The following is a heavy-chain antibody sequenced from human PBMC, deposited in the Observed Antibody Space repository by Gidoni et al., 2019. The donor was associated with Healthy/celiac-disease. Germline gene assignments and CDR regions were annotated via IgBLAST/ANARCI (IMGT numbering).Heavy chain of an antibody. J-gene: IGHJ6*02. V-gene: IGHV4-38-2*02. Sequence: QVQLQESGPGLVKPSETLSLTCTVSGYSISSGYYWGWIRQPPGKGLEWIGSIYHSGSTYYNPSLKSRVTISVDTSKNQFSLKRSSVTAADTAVYYCATIVVPAAITYYYYGMDVWGQGTTVTVSS. CDR3: ATIVVPAAITYYYYGMDV. CDR2: IYHSGST. D-gene: IGHD2-2*02. CDR1: GYSISSGYY.